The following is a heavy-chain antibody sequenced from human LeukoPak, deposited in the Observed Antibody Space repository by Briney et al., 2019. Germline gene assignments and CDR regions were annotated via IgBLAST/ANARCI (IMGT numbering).Heavy chain of an antibody. V-gene: IGHV1-69*13. CDR2: IIPMFGTS. Sequence: SVKVSCKVSGGPFSSYGISWVRQAPGQGLEWMGGIIPMFGTSNCTQKFKGRVTITADESTGIVLMEMGRLRSEDTALYYCATGGLLSANWYSVQHWGQGTLVTVSS. CDR3: ATGGLLSANWYSVQH. CDR1: GGPFSSYG. J-gene: IGHJ1*01. D-gene: IGHD1-7*01.